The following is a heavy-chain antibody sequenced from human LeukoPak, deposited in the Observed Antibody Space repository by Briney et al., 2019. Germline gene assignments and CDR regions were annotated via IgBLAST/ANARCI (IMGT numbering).Heavy chain of an antibody. Sequence: PGGSLRLSCAASGFTVSSNYMNWVRQAPGKGLEWVSSISSSSNYIYYADSVKGRFTISRDNAKNSLYLQMNSLRAEDTAVYYCARERSDYSNLIDYWGQGTLVTVSS. V-gene: IGHV3-21*01. CDR2: ISSSSNYI. J-gene: IGHJ4*02. D-gene: IGHD4-11*01. CDR1: GFTVSSNY. CDR3: ARERSDYSNLIDY.